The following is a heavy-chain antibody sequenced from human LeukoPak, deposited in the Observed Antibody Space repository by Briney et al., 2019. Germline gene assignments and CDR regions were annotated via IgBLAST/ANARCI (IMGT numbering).Heavy chain of an antibody. Sequence: PSETLSLTCTVSSGSISSYYWSWMRQPPGKGLEWIGYIYYSGSTNYNPSLKSRVTISVDTSKNQFSLKLSSVTAADTAVYYCARGGSSSWTDYYYYYMDVWGKGTTVTVSS. D-gene: IGHD6-13*01. J-gene: IGHJ6*03. CDR2: IYYSGST. V-gene: IGHV4-59*01. CDR1: SGSISSYY. CDR3: ARGGSSSWTDYYYYYMDV.